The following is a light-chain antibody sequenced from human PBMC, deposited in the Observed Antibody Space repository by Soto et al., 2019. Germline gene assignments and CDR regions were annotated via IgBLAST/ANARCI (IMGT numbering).Light chain of an antibody. V-gene: IGKV1-39*01. Sequence: DIHMTQSPSSLSASLLYIVTITCXASQSISSYLNWYQQKPGKAPKLLIYAASSLQSGVPSRFSGSGSGTDFTLTISSLQPEDFATYYCQQSYSTLFTFGPGTKVDI. J-gene: IGKJ3*01. CDR2: AAS. CDR3: QQSYSTLFT. CDR1: QSISSY.